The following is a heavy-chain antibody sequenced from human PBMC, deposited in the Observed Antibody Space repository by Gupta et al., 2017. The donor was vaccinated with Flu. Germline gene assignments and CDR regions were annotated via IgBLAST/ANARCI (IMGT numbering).Heavy chain of an antibody. Sequence: QLVQSGAEVRKPGSSVKLSCKASEGTFTSYSISWVRQAPGQGLEWMGGSIPVFDNPNFAQRFQGRVTLTADESTNTAYMELSSLRSDDTAVYYCASRSTPPNVAAADLNYFDYWGQGTLVTVSS. V-gene: IGHV1-69*01. CDR2: SIPVFDNP. D-gene: IGHD6-13*01. CDR1: EGTFTSYS. CDR3: ASRSTPPNVAAADLNYFDY. J-gene: IGHJ4*02.